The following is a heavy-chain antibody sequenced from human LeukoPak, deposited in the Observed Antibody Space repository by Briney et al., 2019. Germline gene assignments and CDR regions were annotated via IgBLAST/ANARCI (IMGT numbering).Heavy chain of an antibody. V-gene: IGHV3-30*02. CDR3: ANQGMVELRAGPHYYYYMDV. J-gene: IGHJ6*03. Sequence: GRSLRLSCAASGFTFSSYGMHWVRQAPGKGLEWVAFIHYDGSNKYYADSVKGRFTLSRDNSKNTLYLQMNSLRPEDTAVYYCANQGMVELRAGPHYYYYMDVWGKGTTVTVSS. CDR2: IHYDGSNK. D-gene: IGHD3-16*01. CDR1: GFTFSSYG.